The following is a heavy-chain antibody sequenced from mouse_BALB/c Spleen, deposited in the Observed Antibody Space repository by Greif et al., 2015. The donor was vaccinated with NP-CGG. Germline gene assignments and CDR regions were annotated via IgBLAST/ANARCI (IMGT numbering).Heavy chain of an antibody. CDR3: ARRTQHFDY. Sequence: QVRLQQSGAELAKPGASVKMSCKASGYTFTSYWMHWVKQRPGQGLEWIGYINPSTGYTEYNQKFKDKATLTADKSSSTDYMQLSSLTSEDSAVYYCARRTQHFDYWGQGTTPTVSS. CDR1: GYTFTSYW. V-gene: IGHV1-7*01. D-gene: IGHD6-1*01. CDR2: INPSTGYT. J-gene: IGHJ2*01.